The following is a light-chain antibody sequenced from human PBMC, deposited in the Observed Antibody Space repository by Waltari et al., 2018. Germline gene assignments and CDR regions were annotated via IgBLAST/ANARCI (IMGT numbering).Light chain of an antibody. CDR1: RSISNY. Sequence: DIQMTQSPSSLSASVGDRITITCRASRSISNYLAWYQQKPGSVPKLLIFAATTLHAGVTSRFSGSGSGTHFPLTISSLQPEDVATYYCQKYNSPPALTFGGGTKVEI. CDR2: AAT. CDR3: QKYNSPPALT. J-gene: IGKJ4*01. V-gene: IGKV1-27*01.